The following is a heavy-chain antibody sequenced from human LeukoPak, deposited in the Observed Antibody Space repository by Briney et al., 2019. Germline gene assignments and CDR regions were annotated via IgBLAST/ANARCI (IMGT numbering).Heavy chain of an antibody. CDR2: ISGSGGST. Sequence: PGGSLRLSCVTSGFSVSSNYITWARQPPGKALEWVSAISGSGGSTYYADSVKGRLTISRDNSKNTLYLQMNSLRAEDTAVYYCAKRSSWSYSSTPFDDWGQGTLVTVSS. D-gene: IGHD1-26*01. CDR1: GFSVSSNY. J-gene: IGHJ4*02. V-gene: IGHV3-23*01. CDR3: AKRSSWSYSSTPFDD.